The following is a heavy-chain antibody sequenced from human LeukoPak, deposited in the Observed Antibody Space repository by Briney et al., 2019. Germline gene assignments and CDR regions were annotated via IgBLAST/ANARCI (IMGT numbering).Heavy chain of an antibody. CDR1: GGSFSGYY. CDR3: ARESSSWFSVGRYYFDY. Sequence: SETLSLTCAVYGGSFSGYYWSWIRQPPGKGLEWIGEINHSGSTNYNPSLKSRVTISADTSKNQFSLKLSSVTAADTAVYYCARESSSWFSVGRYYFDYWGQGTLVTVSS. D-gene: IGHD6-13*01. V-gene: IGHV4-34*01. CDR2: INHSGST. J-gene: IGHJ4*02.